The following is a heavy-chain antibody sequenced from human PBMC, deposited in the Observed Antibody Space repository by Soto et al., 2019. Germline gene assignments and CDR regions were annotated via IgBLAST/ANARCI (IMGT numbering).Heavy chain of an antibody. CDR2: IYPGDSDS. Sequence: GESLRISFKGAGYSFTIYWIGLVRQMPGKGLEWMVIIYPGDSDSRYSPSFQGQVTISADKSISTAYLQCSSLKASDTDMYYCARPTTGGYSKIQHWGQGTMVTVS. CDR3: ARPTTGGYSKIQH. J-gene: IGHJ1*01. D-gene: IGHD5-18*01. CDR1: GYSFTIYW. V-gene: IGHV5-51*01.